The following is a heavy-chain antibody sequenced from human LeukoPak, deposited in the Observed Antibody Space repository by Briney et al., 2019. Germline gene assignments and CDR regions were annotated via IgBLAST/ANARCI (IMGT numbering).Heavy chain of an antibody. V-gene: IGHV1-69*05. J-gene: IGHJ3*02. D-gene: IGHD1-7*01. CDR1: GGTFSSYA. CDR2: IIPIFGTA. Sequence: SVKASCKASGGTFSSYAISWVRQAPGQGLEWMGRIIPIFGTANYAQKFQGRVTITTDESTSTAYMELSSLRSEDTAVYYCARRAEVYNWNYADAFDIWGQGTMVTVSS. CDR3: ARRAEVYNWNYADAFDI.